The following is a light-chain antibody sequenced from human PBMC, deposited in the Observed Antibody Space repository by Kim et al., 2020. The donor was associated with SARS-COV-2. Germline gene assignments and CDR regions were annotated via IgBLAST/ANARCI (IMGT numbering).Light chain of an antibody. CDR2: YDS. Sequence: GKTAWVSCGGNSIGSNSVHWYQQQSVQAPVQVIYYDSDRPSGIPERFSGDDSGNTATLTISRVVAGDDADYYCRVWDSSSDHRGVFGGGTQLTVL. CDR1: SIGSNS. V-gene: IGLV3-21*04. CDR3: RVWDSSSDHRGV. J-gene: IGLJ2*01.